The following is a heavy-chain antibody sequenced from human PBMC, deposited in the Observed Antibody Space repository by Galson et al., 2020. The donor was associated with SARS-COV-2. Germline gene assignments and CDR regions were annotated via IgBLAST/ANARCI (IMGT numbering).Heavy chain of an antibody. J-gene: IGHJ5*02. V-gene: IGHV1-18*01. D-gene: IGHD6-19*01. Sequence: ASVKVSCKASGYTFTSYGISWVRQAPGQGLEWMGWISAYNGNTNYAQKLQGRVTMTTDTSTSTAYMELRSLRSDDTAVYYCARYSSGWKGPGVGPWGQGTLVTVSS. CDR1: GYTFTSYG. CDR3: ARYSSGWKGPGVGP. CDR2: ISAYNGNT.